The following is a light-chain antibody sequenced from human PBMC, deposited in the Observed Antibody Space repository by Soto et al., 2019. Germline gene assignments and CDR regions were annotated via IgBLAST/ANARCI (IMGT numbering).Light chain of an antibody. CDR2: EVT. J-gene: IGLJ1*01. CDR1: SSDVGAYNL. V-gene: IGLV2-23*02. CDR3: CSYAGRPYV. Sequence: QSVLTQPASVSGSPGQSITISCTGTSSDVGAYNLVSWYQVHPGKAPKLMIFEVTKRPSGISNRFPGSKSGNTASLTISGLHTEDEADYFCCSYAGRPYVFGTGTKVTV.